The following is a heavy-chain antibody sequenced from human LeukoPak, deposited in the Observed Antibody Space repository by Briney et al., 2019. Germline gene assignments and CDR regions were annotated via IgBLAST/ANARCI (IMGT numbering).Heavy chain of an antibody. J-gene: IGHJ4*02. CDR3: ASGRQLGY. Sequence: HAGGSLRLSCAASGFTFDDYAMHWVRHAPGKGLEWVSGISWNSGSIGYADSVKGRFTISRDNAKNSLYLQMNSLRAEDTALYYCASGRQLGYWGQGTLVTVSS. CDR2: ISWNSGSI. D-gene: IGHD3-16*01. V-gene: IGHV3-9*01. CDR1: GFTFDDYA.